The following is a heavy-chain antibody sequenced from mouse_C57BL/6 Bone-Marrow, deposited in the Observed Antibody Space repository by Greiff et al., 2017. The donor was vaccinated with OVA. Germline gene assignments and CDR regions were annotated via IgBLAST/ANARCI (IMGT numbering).Heavy chain of an antibody. CDR1: GYTFTSYW. D-gene: IGHD1-1*01. Sequence: QVQLKQPGAELVKPGASVKLSCKASGYTFTSYWMQWVKQRPGQGLEWIGEIDPSDSYTNYNQKFKGKATLTVDTSSSTAYMQLSSLTSEDSAVSYCARCSLRSVSWGQGTTLTVSS. CDR2: IDPSDSYT. J-gene: IGHJ2*01. CDR3: ARCSLRSVS. V-gene: IGHV1-50*01.